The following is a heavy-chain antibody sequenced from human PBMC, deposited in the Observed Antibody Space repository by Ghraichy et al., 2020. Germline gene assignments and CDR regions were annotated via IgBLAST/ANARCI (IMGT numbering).Heavy chain of an antibody. CDR3: ARVSEGDSGYEEIIDY. CDR2: INPNSGGT. Sequence: ASVKVSCKASGYTFTGYYMHWVRQAPGQGLEWMGWINPNSGGTNYAQKFQGRVTMTRDTSISTAYMELSRLRSDDTAVYYCARVSEGDSGYEEIIDYWGQGTLVTVSS. J-gene: IGHJ4*02. V-gene: IGHV1-2*02. D-gene: IGHD5-12*01. CDR1: GYTFTGYY.